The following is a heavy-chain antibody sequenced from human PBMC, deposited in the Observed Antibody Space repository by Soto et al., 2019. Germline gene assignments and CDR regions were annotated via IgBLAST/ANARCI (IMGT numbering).Heavy chain of an antibody. CDR2: IIPIFGTA. J-gene: IGHJ4*02. CDR3: ARNQALYYYDSSGYFDY. V-gene: IGHV1-69*01. D-gene: IGHD3-22*01. Sequence: QVQLVQSGAEVKKPGSSVKVSCKASGGTFSSYAISWVRQAPGQGLEWMGGIIPIFGTANYAQKFQGRVTITADESTSTAYMELSSLRSEDTAVYYCARNQALYYYDSSGYFDYWGQGTLVTVSS. CDR1: GGTFSSYA.